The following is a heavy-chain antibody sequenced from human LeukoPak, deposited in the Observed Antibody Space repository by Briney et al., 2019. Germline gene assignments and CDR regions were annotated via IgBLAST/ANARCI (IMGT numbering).Heavy chain of an antibody. J-gene: IGHJ5*02. CDR2: ISAYNGNT. CDR3: AREPYDILTGYLGSRFDP. V-gene: IGHV1-18*04. Sequence: ASVKVSCKASGYTFTSYGISWVRQAPGQGLEWMGWISAYNGNTNYAQKLQGRVTMTTDTSTSTAYMELRSLRSDDTAVYCCAREPYDILTGYLGSRFDPWGQGTLVTVSS. D-gene: IGHD3-9*01. CDR1: GYTFTSYG.